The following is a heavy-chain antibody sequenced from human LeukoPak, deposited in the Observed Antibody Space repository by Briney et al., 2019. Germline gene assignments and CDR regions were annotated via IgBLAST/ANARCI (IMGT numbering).Heavy chain of an antibody. CDR1: GGSISSYY. J-gene: IGHJ4*02. V-gene: IGHV4-59*12. CDR3: ARGRYCSSTSCHRYYFDY. Sequence: PSETLSLTCTVSGGSISSYYWSWIRQPPGKGLEWIGYIYYSGSTNYNPSLKSRVTISVDTSKNQFSLKLSSVTAADTAVYYCARGRYCSSTSCHRYYFDYWGQGTLVTVSS. CDR2: IYYSGST. D-gene: IGHD2-2*02.